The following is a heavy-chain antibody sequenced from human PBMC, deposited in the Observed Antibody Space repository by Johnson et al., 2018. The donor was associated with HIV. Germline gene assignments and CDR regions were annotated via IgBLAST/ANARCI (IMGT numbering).Heavy chain of an antibody. CDR3: ARGAPSGNYYVDAFDL. Sequence: QVQLVESGGGLVKPGGSLRLSCAASGFTFSDYYMSWIRQAPGKGLEWVSYISESGTTIYYADSVKGRFTISRDNAKNSLWLQMNSLRAEDTAVYYCARGAPSGNYYVDAFDLWGQGTMVIVSS. V-gene: IGHV3-11*04. CDR2: ISESGTTI. J-gene: IGHJ3*01. D-gene: IGHD1-26*01. CDR1: GFTFSDYY.